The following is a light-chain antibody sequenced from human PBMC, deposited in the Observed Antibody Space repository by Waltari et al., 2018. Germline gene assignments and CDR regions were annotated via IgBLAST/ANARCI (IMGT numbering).Light chain of an antibody. CDR2: KSN. V-gene: IGLV8-61*01. J-gene: IGLJ3*02. CDR1: SGPLSTTSY. Sequence: QTVVTQELSFSVSPGGTVTLTCAFLSGPLSTTSYATWYQQTPGHAPRTLRYKSNARSSGFPDRFSGSILGNTAALTITGAQADDESDYYCALYMGSGIWVFGGGTRLTVL. CDR3: ALYMGSGIWV.